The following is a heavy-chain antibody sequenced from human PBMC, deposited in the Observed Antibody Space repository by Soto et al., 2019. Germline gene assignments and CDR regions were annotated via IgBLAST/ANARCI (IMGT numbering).Heavy chain of an antibody. V-gene: IGHV4-4*07. D-gene: IGHD1-1*01. J-gene: IGHJ6*02. CDR2: IYTSGST. CDR3: ARTSRTALNPGSVSYYYGMDV. CDR1: GGSISSYY. Sequence: PXGTLALTCTVSGGSISSYYWSWIRQPSGKGLEWIGRIYTSGSTNYNPSLKSRVTMSVDTSKNQFSLKLSSVTAADTAVYYCARTSRTALNPGSVSYYYGMDVWGQGTTVTVSS.